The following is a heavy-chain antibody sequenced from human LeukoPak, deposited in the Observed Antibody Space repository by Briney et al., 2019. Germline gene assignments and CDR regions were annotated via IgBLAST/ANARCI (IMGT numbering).Heavy chain of an antibody. D-gene: IGHD1-1*01. Sequence: ASVKVSCKASGYTFTGYYMHWVRQAPGQGLEWMGWINPNSGGTNYAQKFQGRVTMTEDTSTDTAYMELSSLRSEDTAVYYCATDQSNWNPRGNWFDPWGQGTLVTVSS. CDR1: GYTFTGYY. J-gene: IGHJ5*02. CDR3: ATDQSNWNPRGNWFDP. V-gene: IGHV1-2*02. CDR2: INPNSGGT.